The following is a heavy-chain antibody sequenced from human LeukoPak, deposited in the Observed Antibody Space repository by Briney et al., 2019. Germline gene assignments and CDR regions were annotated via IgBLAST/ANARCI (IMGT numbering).Heavy chain of an antibody. CDR3: AKDMEKGSTHLIQIDY. J-gene: IGHJ4*02. V-gene: IGHV3-30*18. Sequence: GRSLRLSCAASGFTFSSYGMHWVRQAPGKGLEWVAVISYDGSNKYYADSVKGRFTISRDNSKNTLYLQMNSLRTEDTAVYYCAKDMEKGSTHLIQIDYWGQGTLVTVSS. CDR2: ISYDGSNK. D-gene: IGHD1-26*01. CDR1: GFTFSSYG.